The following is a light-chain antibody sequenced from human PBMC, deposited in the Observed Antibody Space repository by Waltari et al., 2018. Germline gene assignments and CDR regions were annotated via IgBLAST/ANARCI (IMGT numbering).Light chain of an antibody. Sequence: VLTQSPATVSLFPGDRGTSSCRASQTVGTFLAWYQQKPGQAPRLLIYDASNRATGIPARFSGSGSGTDFTLTISSLEPGDSAVYYCQQRSDRPPVSFGQGTKQEIK. J-gene: IGKJ2*03. V-gene: IGKV3-11*01. CDR3: QQRSDRPPVS. CDR2: DAS. CDR1: QTVGTF.